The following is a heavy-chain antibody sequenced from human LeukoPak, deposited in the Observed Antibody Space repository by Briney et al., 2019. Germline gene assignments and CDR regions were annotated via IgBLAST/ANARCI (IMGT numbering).Heavy chain of an antibody. CDR2: IYYSGST. V-gene: IGHV4-59*01. D-gene: IGHD6-13*01. CDR3: ARARLFIAAYSPQYYFDY. Sequence: SETLSLTCTVSGGSISSYYWSWIRRPPGKGLEWIGYIYYSGSTNYNPSLKSRVTISVDTSKNQFSLKLSSVTAADTAVYYCARARLFIAAYSPQYYFDYWGQGTLVTVSS. J-gene: IGHJ4*02. CDR1: GGSISSYY.